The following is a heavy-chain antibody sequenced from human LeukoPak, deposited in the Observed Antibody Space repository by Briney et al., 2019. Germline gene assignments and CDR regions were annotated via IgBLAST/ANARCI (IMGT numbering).Heavy chain of an antibody. J-gene: IGHJ5*02. V-gene: IGHV4-34*01. D-gene: IGHD2-2*01. CDR3: ARGCSSTSCLDGFDP. Sequence: SETLSLTCAVYGGSFSGYYWSRIRQPPGKELEWIGEINHSGSTNYNPSLKSRVTISVDTSKNQFSLKLSSVTAADTAVYYCARGCSSTSCLDGFDPWGQGTLVTVSS. CDR2: INHSGST. CDR1: GGSFSGYY.